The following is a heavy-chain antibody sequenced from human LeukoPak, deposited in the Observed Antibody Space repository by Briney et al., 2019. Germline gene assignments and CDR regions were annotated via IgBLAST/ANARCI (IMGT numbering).Heavy chain of an antibody. CDR3: VRHGESGRHHAYFDS. D-gene: IGHD3-10*01. Sequence: SETLSVTCTVSGGSLNSYYWGWLRQPTGKGLEWVGYIYYSGSTNYNSSLKSRVAISVDTSKNQFSLKLSSVNAGDTAIYYCVRHGESGRHHAYFDSWGQGTLVTLSS. CDR1: GGSLNSYY. V-gene: IGHV4-59*08. CDR2: IYYSGST. J-gene: IGHJ4*02.